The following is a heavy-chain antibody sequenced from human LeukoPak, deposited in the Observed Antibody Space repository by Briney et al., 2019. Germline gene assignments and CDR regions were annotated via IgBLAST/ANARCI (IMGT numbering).Heavy chain of an antibody. CDR1: GGSISSYY. Sequence: SETLSLTCTVSGGSISSYYWSWIRQPAGKGLEWIGRIYTSGSTNYNPSLKSRVTMSVDTSKNQFSLKLSSVTAADTAVYYCAGSRITIFGVVNDPGAFDIWGQGTMVTVSS. J-gene: IGHJ3*02. D-gene: IGHD3-3*01. CDR2: IYTSGST. V-gene: IGHV4-4*07. CDR3: AGSRITIFGVVNDPGAFDI.